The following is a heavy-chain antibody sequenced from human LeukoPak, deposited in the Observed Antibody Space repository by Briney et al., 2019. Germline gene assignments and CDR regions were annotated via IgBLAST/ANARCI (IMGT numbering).Heavy chain of an antibody. Sequence: PGGPLRLSCAASGFPFSIYWMTWVREAPGKGLEWVANIKPDGSDKYYVDSVKGRFTISRDNAKASVYLQMNSLTGADMAVYYCARTLDTRLVRASDMGGQGTTVTASA. J-gene: IGHJ6*01. CDR2: IKPDGSDK. D-gene: IGHD3-16*01. CDR3: ARTLDTRLVRASDM. V-gene: IGHV3-7*01. CDR1: GFPFSIYW.